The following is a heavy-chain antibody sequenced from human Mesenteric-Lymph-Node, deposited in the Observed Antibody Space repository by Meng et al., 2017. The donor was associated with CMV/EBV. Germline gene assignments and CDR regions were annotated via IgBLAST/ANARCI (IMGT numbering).Heavy chain of an antibody. D-gene: IGHD6-13*01. J-gene: IGHJ4*02. Sequence: GESLKISCAASGFTFSSYWMSWVRQAPGRGLEWVAKIKQDGSEKYYVDSVKGRFTIARDNAKISLYLQMNSLRAEDTAVYYCARAGPYSSSRHWDYWGPGTLVTVSS. CDR1: GFTFSSYW. CDR3: ARAGPYSSSRHWDY. CDR2: IKQDGSEK. V-gene: IGHV3-7*01.